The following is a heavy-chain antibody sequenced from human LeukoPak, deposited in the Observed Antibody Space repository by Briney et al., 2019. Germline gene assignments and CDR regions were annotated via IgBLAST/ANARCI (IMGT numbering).Heavy chain of an antibody. V-gene: IGHV3-48*01. CDR2: ISHDSGVR. D-gene: IGHD6-6*01. CDR3: ARDLVSYSSSPLH. Sequence: GGSLRLSCEASGFIFSRDSMNWVRQAPGKGLEWISYISHDSGVRYYADSVKGRFTIFTDTSKSTLYLQINSLRPEDTAVYYCARDLVSYSSSPLHWGQGTLVTVSS. CDR1: GFIFSRDS. J-gene: IGHJ4*02.